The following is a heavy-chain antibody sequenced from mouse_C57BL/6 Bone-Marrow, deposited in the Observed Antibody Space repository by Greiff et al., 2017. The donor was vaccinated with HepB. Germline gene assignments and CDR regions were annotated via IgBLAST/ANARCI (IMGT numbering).Heavy chain of an antibody. J-gene: IGHJ2*01. CDR3: ARREAY. CDR2: IYPGDGDT. Sequence: VQLQESGPELVKPGASVKISCKASGYAFSSSWMNWVKQRPGKGLEWIGRIYPGDGDTNYNGKFKGKATLTADKSSSTAYMQLSSLTSEDSAVYFCARREAYWGQGTTLTVSS. CDR1: GYAFSSSW. V-gene: IGHV1-82*01.